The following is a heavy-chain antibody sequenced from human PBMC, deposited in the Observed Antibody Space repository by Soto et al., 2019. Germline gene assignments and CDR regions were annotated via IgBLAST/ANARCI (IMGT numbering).Heavy chain of an antibody. Sequence: PGESLKISCKGSGYSFTSYWIGWVRQMPGKGLEWMGIIYPGDSDTRYSPSFQGQVTISADKSISTAYLQWSSLKASDTAMYYCARQNKHDGDYHGMDVWGQGTTVTVSS. J-gene: IGHJ6*02. CDR1: GYSFTSYW. CDR3: ARQNKHDGDYHGMDV. V-gene: IGHV5-51*01. D-gene: IGHD3-16*01. CDR2: IYPGDSDT.